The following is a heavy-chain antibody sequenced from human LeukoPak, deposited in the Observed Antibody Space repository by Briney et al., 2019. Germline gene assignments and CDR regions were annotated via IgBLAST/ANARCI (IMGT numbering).Heavy chain of an antibody. CDR2: IYFIGNA. CDR3: ARYYDSGSSTNWFDP. J-gene: IGHJ5*02. D-gene: IGHD3-10*01. V-gene: IGHV4-59*01. CDR1: GAPISNYY. Sequence: KSSETLSLTCTVSGAPISNYYWGWIRQPPGKGLEWIGYIYFIGNADYNPSLKSRVTISLETSKNQFSLKLSSVTAADTAVYYCARYYDSGSSTNWFDPWGQGALVTVSS.